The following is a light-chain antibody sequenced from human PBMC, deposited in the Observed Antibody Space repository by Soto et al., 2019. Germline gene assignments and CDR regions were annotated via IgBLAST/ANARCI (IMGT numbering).Light chain of an antibody. CDR3: QQYNNWPRAT. V-gene: IGKV3-15*01. Sequence: IVRTQSPATLSVSPGEGATLSCRASQSVSSNLAWYQQKPGQAPRLLMCRTSSRATGFPARFSGSGSGTELNLTISSLQSEGFGVYYCQQYNNWPRATFGGGTKVDIK. CDR2: RTS. J-gene: IGKJ4*01. CDR1: QSVSSN.